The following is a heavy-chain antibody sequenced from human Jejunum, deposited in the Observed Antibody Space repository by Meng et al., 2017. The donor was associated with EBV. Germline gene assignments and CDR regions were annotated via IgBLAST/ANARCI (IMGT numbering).Heavy chain of an antibody. CDR2: INTGNGDT. Sequence: QVQLAQSGAEVKVPGAAVNVFCRASEYSFTSYAIHGLRQAPRQRPAWMGWINTGNGDTKYSPKFQGRATITRDISASTVYMDLSSLGSEDSGVYYCAKVRGGGKTLGGLDLWGQGTLVTVSS. V-gene: IGHV1-3*04. D-gene: IGHD3-16*01. CDR3: AKVRGGGKTLGGLDL. CDR1: EYSFTSYA. J-gene: IGHJ5*02.